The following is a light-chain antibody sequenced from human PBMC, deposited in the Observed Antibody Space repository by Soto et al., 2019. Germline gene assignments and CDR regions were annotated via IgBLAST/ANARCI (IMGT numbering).Light chain of an antibody. V-gene: IGKV3-20*01. CDR2: GAS. J-gene: IGKJ1*01. CDR3: QQYSSSPWT. CDR1: QSVSSSY. Sequence: EIVLTQSPGTLSLSPGERATLSCRASQSVSSSYLAWYQQKPDQAPSLLIYGASSRATGIPDRFSGSGSGTDFTITISRLAPEDFVVYYCQQYSSSPWTFGQGTKVEIK.